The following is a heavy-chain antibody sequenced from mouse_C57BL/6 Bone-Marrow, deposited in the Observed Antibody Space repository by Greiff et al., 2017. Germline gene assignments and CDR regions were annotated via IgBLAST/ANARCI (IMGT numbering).Heavy chain of an antibody. Sequence: VQLQQSGAELVRPGASVKLSCTASGFNIKDDYMHWVKQRPEQGLEWIGWIDPENGATEYASKFQGKATITADTSSNTAYLQLSSLTSEDTAVYYCTTHAMDYWGQGTSVTVSS. J-gene: IGHJ4*01. CDR2: IDPENGAT. CDR3: TTHAMDY. CDR1: GFNIKDDY. V-gene: IGHV14-4*01.